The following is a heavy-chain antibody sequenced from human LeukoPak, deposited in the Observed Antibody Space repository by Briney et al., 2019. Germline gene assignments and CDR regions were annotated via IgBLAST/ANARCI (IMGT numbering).Heavy chain of an antibody. J-gene: IGHJ4*02. CDR1: HYSISSGYN. CDR3: ARNTGYSSGWSLYYFNY. CDR2: INHSGST. D-gene: IGHD6-19*01. Sequence: SETLSLTCTVSHYSISSGYNWGWIRQPPGKGLEWIGEINHSGSTNYNPSLKSRVTISVDTSKNQFSLKLSSVTAADTAVYYCARNTGYSSGWSLYYFNYWGQGTLVTVSS. V-gene: IGHV4-38-2*02.